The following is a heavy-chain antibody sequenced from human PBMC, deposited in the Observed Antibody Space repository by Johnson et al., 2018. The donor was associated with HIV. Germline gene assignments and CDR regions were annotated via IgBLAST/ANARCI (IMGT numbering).Heavy chain of an antibody. D-gene: IGHD6-19*01. CDR1: GFTFDDFA. CDR2: INWNGGNT. CDR3: AKVARYGGSGWVDAFDI. V-gene: IGHV3-20*04. J-gene: IGHJ3*02. Sequence: VQLVESGGGVVRPGGSLRLSCAASGFTFDDFAMSWVRQAPGKGLEWVSGINWNGGNTSYADSVKGRFTISRDNAKNSLYLQMNTLRADDTAVYYCAKVARYGGSGWVDAFDIWGQGTMVTVSS.